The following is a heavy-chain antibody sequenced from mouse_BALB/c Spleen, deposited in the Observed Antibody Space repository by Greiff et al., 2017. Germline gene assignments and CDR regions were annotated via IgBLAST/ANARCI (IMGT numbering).Heavy chain of an antibody. CDR2: IWRGGST. J-gene: IGHJ4*01. CDR1: GFSLTSYG. V-gene: IGHV2-5-1*01. Sequence: VQLQQSGPSLVQPSQSLSITCTVSGFSLTSYGVHWVRQSPGKGLEWLGVIWRGGSTDYNAAFMSRLSITKDNSKSQVFFKMNSLQADDTAIYYCATPLYYGYAMDYWGQGTSVTVSS. CDR3: ATPLYYGYAMDY. D-gene: IGHD1-1*01.